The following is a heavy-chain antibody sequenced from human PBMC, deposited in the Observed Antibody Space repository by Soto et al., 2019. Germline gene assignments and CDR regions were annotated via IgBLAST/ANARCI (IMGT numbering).Heavy chain of an antibody. V-gene: IGHV4-4*02. CDR2: IYHSGST. CDR3: ARGALTGTTHFDY. CDR1: GGSISSSNW. D-gene: IGHD1-7*01. Sequence: QVQLQESGPGLVKPSGTLSLTCAVSGGSISSSNWWSWVRQPPGKGLEWIGEIYHSGSTNYNPSLKSRVTXPXDXXKYQFSLKLSSVTAADTAVYYCARGALTGTTHFDYWGQGTLVTVSS. J-gene: IGHJ4*02.